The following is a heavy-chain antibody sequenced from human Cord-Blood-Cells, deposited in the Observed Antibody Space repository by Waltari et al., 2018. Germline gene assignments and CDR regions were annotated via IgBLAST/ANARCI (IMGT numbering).Heavy chain of an antibody. CDR1: GGSISSSSYY. CDR2: IYYRGST. CDR3: ARGDLIVPAATPRDY. D-gene: IGHD2-2*01. V-gene: IGHV4-39*01. J-gene: IGHJ4*02. Sequence: QLQLQESGPGLVKPSETLSLTCTVSGGSISSSSYYWGWIRQPPGKGLEGIGSIYYRGSTYYSPSLKSRVTISVDTSKNQFSLKLSSVTAADTAVYYCARGDLIVPAATPRDYWGQGTLVTVSS.